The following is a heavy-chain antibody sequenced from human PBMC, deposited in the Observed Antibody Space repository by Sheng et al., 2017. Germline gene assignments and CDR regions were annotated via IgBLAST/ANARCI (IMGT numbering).Heavy chain of an antibody. D-gene: IGHD3-3*01. CDR3: ARGHYDGYYS. J-gene: IGHJ4*02. CDR2: ISHNWST. Sequence: QVQLQESGPGLVKPSETLSLTCTVSAHSLSSAYYWGWIRQPPGKGLEWIGSISHNWSTDYNPSLKSRVTISVDTSKKQFSLKLSSVTAADTAVYYCARGHYDGYYSWGQGTLVTVSS. CDR1: AHSLSSAYY. V-gene: IGHV4-38-2*02.